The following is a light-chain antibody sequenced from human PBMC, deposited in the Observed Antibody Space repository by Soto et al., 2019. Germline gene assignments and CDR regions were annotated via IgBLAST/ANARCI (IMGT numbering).Light chain of an antibody. CDR2: DAS. CDR3: QQSYTTPLT. V-gene: IGKV1-39*01. J-gene: IGKJ4*01. CDR1: QNIMSY. Sequence: DIPMTQSPSSLSASVGTRVTISCRPSQNIMSYLNWYQHRPGKSPKVRIYDASTLQKGVPSRFSGSGSGTDFTLTIDGLQPEDFATYYCQQSYTTPLTFGGGTKVDIK.